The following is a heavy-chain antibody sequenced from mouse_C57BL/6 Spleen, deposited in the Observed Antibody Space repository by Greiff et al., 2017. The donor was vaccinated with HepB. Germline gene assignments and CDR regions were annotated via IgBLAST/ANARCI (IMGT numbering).Heavy chain of an antibody. D-gene: IGHD2-3*01. V-gene: IGHV14-2*01. CDR1: GFNIKDYY. J-gene: IGHJ4*01. CDR3: TRWDGYFRGYAMDY. Sequence: VQLKQSGAELVKPGASVKLSCTASGFNIKDYYMHWVKQRTEQGLEWIGRIDPEDGETKYAPNFQGKATITEEPSSNTAYLQLSSLTAEDTAVYYWTRWDGYFRGYAMDYWGQGASVTVSS. CDR2: IDPEDGET.